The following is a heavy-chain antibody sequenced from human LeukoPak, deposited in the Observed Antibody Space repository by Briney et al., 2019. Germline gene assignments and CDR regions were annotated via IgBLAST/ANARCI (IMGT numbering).Heavy chain of an antibody. J-gene: IGHJ2*01. Sequence: ASVKVSCKASGYTFTNYGFGWVRQAPGQGLEWMGWINPNNGHTTYAQKLQGRVTMTTDTSTNVVHMEVKNLRSDDTAVYYCARVIEGSSTTRGYFDLWGRGTMVIVSS. CDR3: ARVIEGSSTTRGYFDL. CDR1: GYTFTNYG. V-gene: IGHV1-18*01. D-gene: IGHD2-2*01. CDR2: INPNNGHT.